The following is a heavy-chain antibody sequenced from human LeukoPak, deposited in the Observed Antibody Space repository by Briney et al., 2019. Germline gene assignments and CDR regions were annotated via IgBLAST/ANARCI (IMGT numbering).Heavy chain of an antibody. Sequence: SETLSLTCTVSGASISRSDYYWGWIRQPPGKGLEWIASFSFTANINYNPSLRSRVTMSADTSKNQFSLKLTSVTAADTAVYYCARDERGSYFPYWGQGTLVTVSS. CDR3: ARDERGSYFPY. J-gene: IGHJ4*02. D-gene: IGHD3-16*01. CDR2: FSFTANI. V-gene: IGHV4-39*07. CDR1: GASISRSDYY.